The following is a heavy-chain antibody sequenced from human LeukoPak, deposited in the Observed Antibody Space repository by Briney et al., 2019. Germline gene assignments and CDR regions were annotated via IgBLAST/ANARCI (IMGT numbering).Heavy chain of an antibody. V-gene: IGHV4-59*01. CDR3: AGAYPLTTYYYYYGMDV. CDR2: IYYSGST. J-gene: IGHJ6*02. CDR1: GGSISSYY. D-gene: IGHD4-11*01. Sequence: SETLSLTCTVSGGSISSYYWSWIRQPPGKGLEWIGYIYYSGSTNYNPSLKSRVTISVDTSKNQFSLKLSSVTAADTAVYYCAGAYPLTTYYYYYGMDVWGQGTTVTVSS.